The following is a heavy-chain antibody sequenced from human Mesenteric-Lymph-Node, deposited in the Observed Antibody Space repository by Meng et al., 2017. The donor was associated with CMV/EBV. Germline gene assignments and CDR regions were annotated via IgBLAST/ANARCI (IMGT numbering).Heavy chain of an antibody. CDR3: TTDEVRSSFFDY. V-gene: IGHV3-15*01. CDR1: GFTFSNAW. J-gene: IGHJ4*02. CDR2: IKSKTDGGTT. D-gene: IGHD4-11*01. Sequence: GESLKISCAASGFTFSNAWMSWVRQAPGKGLEWVGRIKSKTDGGTTDYAAPVKGRFTISRDDSKNTLYLQMNSLKTEDTAVYYCTTDEVRSSFFDYCGQGTLVTVSS.